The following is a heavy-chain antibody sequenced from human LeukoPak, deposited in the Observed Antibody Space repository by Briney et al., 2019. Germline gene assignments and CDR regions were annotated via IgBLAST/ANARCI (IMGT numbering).Heavy chain of an antibody. CDR2: IKSKTGGGTT. D-gene: IGHD1-26*01. Sequence: GGSLRLSCAASGFTFSNAWMSWVRQAPGKGLEWVGRIKSKTGGGTTDYAAPVKGRFTISRDDSKNTLYLQMNSLKTEDTAVYYCTTLYSGNFDYWGQGTLVTVSS. J-gene: IGHJ4*02. CDR1: GFTFSNAW. V-gene: IGHV3-15*01. CDR3: TTLYSGNFDY.